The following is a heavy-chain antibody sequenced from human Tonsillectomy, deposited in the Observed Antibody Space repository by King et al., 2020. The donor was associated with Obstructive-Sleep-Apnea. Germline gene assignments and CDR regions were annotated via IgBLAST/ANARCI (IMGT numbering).Heavy chain of an antibody. Sequence: VTLKESGPVLVKPTETLTLTCIVSGISLSNARMGVSWIRQPPGKALEWLAHIFSNDLKSYNTSLKTRLTISKDTSKSQVVLTMTNMDPVDTASYYCARTSGGSCSGGTCYHNWFDPWGQGTLVTVSS. CDR3: ARTSGGSCSGGTCYHNWFDP. CDR1: GISLSNARMG. D-gene: IGHD2-15*01. J-gene: IGHJ5*02. V-gene: IGHV2-26*01. CDR2: IFSNDLK.